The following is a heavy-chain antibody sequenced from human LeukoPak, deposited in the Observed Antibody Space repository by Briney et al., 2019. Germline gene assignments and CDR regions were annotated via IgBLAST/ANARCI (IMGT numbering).Heavy chain of an antibody. CDR3: ARDRFAYGDYVSYYFDY. CDR2: ISSSGSTI. J-gene: IGHJ4*02. V-gene: IGHV3-48*03. Sequence: PGGSLRLSCAASGFTFSSYEMNWVRQAPGKGLKGVSYISSSGSTIYYADSVKGRFTISRDNAKNSLYLQMNSLRAEDTAVYYCARDRFAYGDYVSYYFDYWGQGTLVTVSS. CDR1: GFTFSSYE. D-gene: IGHD4-17*01.